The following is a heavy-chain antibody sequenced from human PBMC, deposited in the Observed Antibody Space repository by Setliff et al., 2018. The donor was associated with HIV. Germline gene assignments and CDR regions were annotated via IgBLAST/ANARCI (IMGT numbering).Heavy chain of an antibody. CDR1: GFTFSSYG. D-gene: IGHD7-27*01. Sequence: GSLRLSCAASGFTFSSYGMHWVRQAPGKGLEWVAFIRYDGSNKYYADSVKGRFTISRDNSKNTLYLQMNSLRAEDTAVYYCAKDTNWGWEVDYWGQGTLVTVSS. J-gene: IGHJ4*02. V-gene: IGHV3-30*02. CDR2: IRYDGSNK. CDR3: AKDTNWGWEVDY.